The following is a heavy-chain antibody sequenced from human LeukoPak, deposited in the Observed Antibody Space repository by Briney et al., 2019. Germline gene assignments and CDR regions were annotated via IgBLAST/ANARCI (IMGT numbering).Heavy chain of an antibody. J-gene: IGHJ6*03. CDR1: GGSISSYY. Sequence: SETLSLTCTVSGGSISSYYWSWIRQPAGKGLEWIGRIYTSGSTNYNPSLKGRVTMSVDTSKNQFSLKLSSVTAADTAVYYCARDNRATMGAYYYYMDVWGKGTTVTVS. D-gene: IGHD3-10*01. CDR3: ARDNRATMGAYYYYMDV. CDR2: IYTSGST. V-gene: IGHV4-4*07.